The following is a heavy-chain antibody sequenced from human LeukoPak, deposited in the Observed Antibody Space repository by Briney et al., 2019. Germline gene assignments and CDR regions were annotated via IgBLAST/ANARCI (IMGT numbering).Heavy chain of an antibody. CDR2: IWSDGYKK. CDR3: ARDDDTTGHYSYFQH. CDR1: GFTFISYG. D-gene: IGHD3-22*01. V-gene: IGHV3-33*01. Sequence: GGSLRLSCAASGFTFISYGMHWIRQAPGKGLEWVAVIWSDGYKKYYAESVKGRFTVSIDTSKNTLYLQMNSLRAEDTAVYYCARDDDTTGHYSYFQHWGQGTLVTVSS. J-gene: IGHJ1*01.